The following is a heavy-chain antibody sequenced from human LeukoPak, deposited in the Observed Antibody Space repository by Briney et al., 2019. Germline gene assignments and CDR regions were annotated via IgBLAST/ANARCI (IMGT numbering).Heavy chain of an antibody. CDR3: TRAVGGYYGPWFDY. J-gene: IGHJ4*02. D-gene: IGHD3-22*01. Sequence: GGSLRLSCAASGFTFSTYSMNWVRQAPGKGLERVSYISSSGGTIYYADSVEGRFTISRDNAKSSLYLQMNSLRDEDTAVYYCTRAVGGYYGPWFDYWGQGTLVTVSS. V-gene: IGHV3-48*02. CDR2: ISSSGGTI. CDR1: GFTFSTYS.